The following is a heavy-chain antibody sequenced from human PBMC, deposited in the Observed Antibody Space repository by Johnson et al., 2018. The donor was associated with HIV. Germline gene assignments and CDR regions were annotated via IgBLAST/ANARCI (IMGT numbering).Heavy chain of an antibody. CDR3: AGGGVVHDGFDI. CDR1: GFTFDDYG. CDR2: INWNGGST. Sequence: VQLVESGGGVVRPGGSLRLSCAASGFTFDDYGMSWVRQAPGKGLEWVSGINWNGGSTGYADSVKGRFTISRDNAKNTLYLKMNTLSAEDTAVYYCAGGGVVHDGFDIRGLGTMVTVSS. V-gene: IGHV3-20*04. J-gene: IGHJ3*02. D-gene: IGHD2-8*01.